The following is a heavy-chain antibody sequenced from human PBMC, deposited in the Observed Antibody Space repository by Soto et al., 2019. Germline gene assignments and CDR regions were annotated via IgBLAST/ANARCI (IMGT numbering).Heavy chain of an antibody. V-gene: IGHV4-38-2*01. CDR1: GYSITSPHY. J-gene: IGHJ6*02. CDR3: ARRIEMTTMKTGMDV. CDR2: IHHSGST. Sequence: SETLSLTCDVSGYSITSPHYWGWIRQPPGKGLEWIGIIHHSGSTYYNPSLKSRVTISIDTSRKQFSLKVTSVTAADTAVYYCARRIEMTTMKTGMDVWGQGTTVT.